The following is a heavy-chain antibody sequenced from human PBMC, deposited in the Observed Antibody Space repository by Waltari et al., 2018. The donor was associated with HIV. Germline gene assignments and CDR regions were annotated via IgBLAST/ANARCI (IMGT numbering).Heavy chain of an antibody. J-gene: IGHJ4*02. Sequence: EVQLVESGGGLAKPGGSRRISCAASGFTFGRYAMNWVRQAPGKGLEWIAYISRSSDYIYYADSVKGRFIISRDNAKNSVFLDMNNMRDVDTAVYYCTATVTTRGTFDYWGQGTMVPVS. CDR1: GFTFGRYA. CDR2: ISRSSDYI. V-gene: IGHV3-21*06. CDR3: TATVTTRGTFDY. D-gene: IGHD4-17*01.